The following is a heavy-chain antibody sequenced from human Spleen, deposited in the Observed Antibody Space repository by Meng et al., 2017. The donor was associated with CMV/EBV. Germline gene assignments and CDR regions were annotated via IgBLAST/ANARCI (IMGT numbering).Heavy chain of an antibody. CDR3: AKNLGREDFLSGHPSFDAFDI. Sequence: SETLSLTCTVSGGSISSSLYYWGWIRQPPGKGLEWIGSIYYRGSTYYNVSLKSRVAISVDTSKNQFSLKLSSVTAADTAVYYCAKNLGREDFLSGHPSFDAFDIWGQGTMVTVSS. V-gene: IGHV4-39*07. D-gene: IGHD3-3*01. CDR2: IYYRGST. CDR1: GGSISSSLYY. J-gene: IGHJ3*02.